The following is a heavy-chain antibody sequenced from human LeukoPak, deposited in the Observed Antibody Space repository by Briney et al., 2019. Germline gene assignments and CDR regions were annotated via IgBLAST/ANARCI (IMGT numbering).Heavy chain of an antibody. CDR3: ARLNTGPNAFDI. D-gene: IGHD3-10*01. J-gene: IGHJ3*02. CDR1: GFTLSNYW. Sequence: GGSLRLSCAASGFTLSNYWMGWVRQAPGRGLEWAANIKQDGSEKYYVDSVKGRFTISRDNSKNTLYLQMNSLRAEDTAVYYCARLNTGPNAFDIWGQGTMVTVSS. V-gene: IGHV3-7*01. CDR2: IKQDGSEK.